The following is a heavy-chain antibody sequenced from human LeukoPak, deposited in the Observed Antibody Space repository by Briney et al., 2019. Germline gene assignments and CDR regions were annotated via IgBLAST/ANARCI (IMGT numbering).Heavy chain of an antibody. D-gene: IGHD3-22*01. CDR2: ISGSGGST. J-gene: IGHJ4*02. V-gene: IGHV3-23*01. CDR1: GFTFNNYA. Sequence: PGGSLRLSCAASGFTFNNYAMSWVRQAPGKGLEWVSAISGSGGSTYYADSVKGRFTISRDNSKNTLYLQMNSLRAEDTAVYYCASHQYYYDSRIDYWGQGTLVTVSS. CDR3: ASHQYYYDSRIDY.